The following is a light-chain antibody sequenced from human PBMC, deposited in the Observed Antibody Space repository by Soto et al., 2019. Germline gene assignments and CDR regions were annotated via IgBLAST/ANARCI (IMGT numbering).Light chain of an antibody. V-gene: IGKV1-8*01. J-gene: IGKJ2*01. CDR1: QGISSY. CDR3: QQYYSSVT. Sequence: AIRMTQSPSSFSASTGDRVTITCRASQGISSYLAWYQQKPGKAPKLLIYAASTLQSGDPSRFSGSGSGTDFTLTISCLQSEDFATYYCQQYYSSVTFGQGTKLEIK. CDR2: AAS.